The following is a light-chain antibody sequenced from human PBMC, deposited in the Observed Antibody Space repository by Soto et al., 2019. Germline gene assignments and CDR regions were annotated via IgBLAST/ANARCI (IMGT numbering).Light chain of an antibody. CDR1: QSISSY. V-gene: IGKV1-39*01. J-gene: IGKJ1*01. CDR2: AAS. CDR3: QQYDSYSWT. Sequence: DIHMTQSPSSLTASLGDRVTITCRASQSISSYLNWYQQKPGKAPKLLIYAASSLQSGVPSRFSGSGSGTEFTLTISSLQTDDFASYYCQQYDSYSWTFGQGTKVDI.